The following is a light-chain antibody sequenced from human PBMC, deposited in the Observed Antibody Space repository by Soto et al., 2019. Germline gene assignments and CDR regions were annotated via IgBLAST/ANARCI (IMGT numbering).Light chain of an antibody. J-gene: IGLJ3*02. V-gene: IGLV2-11*01. Sequence: QSVLTQPRSVSGSPGQSVTISCTGTSSDVGGYEYVSWYQQYPGKAPKLTIYAVTRRPSGVPDRFSGSKSGNTASLTISGLQAEDEADYYCCSYAGSYTWVFGGGTKLTVL. CDR3: CSYAGSYTWV. CDR2: AVT. CDR1: SSDVGGYEY.